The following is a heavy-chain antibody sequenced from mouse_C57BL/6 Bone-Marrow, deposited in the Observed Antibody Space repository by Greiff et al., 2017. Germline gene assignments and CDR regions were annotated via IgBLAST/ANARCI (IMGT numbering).Heavy chain of an antibody. V-gene: IGHV14-2*01. CDR2: IDPEDGET. CDR1: GFNIKDSY. D-gene: IGHD1-1*01. CDR3: TRSLIYYGTNY. J-gene: IGHJ2*01. Sequence: EVKLMESGAELVKPGASVKLSCTASGFNIKDSYIHWVKQRTEQGLEWIGRIDPEDGETKYAPKFQDKATITADTSSNTAYLQLSSLTSEDTAVYYCTRSLIYYGTNYWGQGTTLTVSS.